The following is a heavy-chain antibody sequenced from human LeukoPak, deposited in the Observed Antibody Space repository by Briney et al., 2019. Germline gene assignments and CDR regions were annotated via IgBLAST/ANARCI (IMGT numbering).Heavy chain of an antibody. CDR1: GFTFSNYN. J-gene: IGHJ4*02. V-gene: IGHV3-48*01. CDR3: ARVWDGYSGEDY. CDR2: ITSSSSTI. D-gene: IGHD5-18*01. Sequence: GGSLRLSCAASGFTFSNYNMIWGRQAPGKGLECVSYITSSSSTIYYADSVKGRFTISRDNAKKSLYLQMNSLRAEDTAVYYCARVWDGYSGEDYWGQGTLVTVSS.